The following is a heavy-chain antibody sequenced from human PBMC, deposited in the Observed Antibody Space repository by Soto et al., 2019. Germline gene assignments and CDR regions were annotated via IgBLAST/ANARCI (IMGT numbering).Heavy chain of an antibody. CDR1: GFTFSSYG. Sequence: GGSLRLSCAASGFTFSSYGMHWVRQAPGKGLEWVAVIWYDGSNKYYADSVKGRFTISRDNSKNTLYLQMNSLRAEDTALYYCAKDILPYYYDSSGYTWGFDYWGPGTLVTVSS. J-gene: IGHJ4*02. CDR3: AKDILPYYYDSSGYTWGFDY. CDR2: IWYDGSNK. D-gene: IGHD3-22*01. V-gene: IGHV3-30*02.